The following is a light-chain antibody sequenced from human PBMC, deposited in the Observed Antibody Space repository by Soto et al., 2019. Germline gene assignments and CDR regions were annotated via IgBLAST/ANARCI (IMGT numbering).Light chain of an antibody. V-gene: IGKV3-15*01. CDR3: QQYNNWLTLT. CDR1: QSVSSN. CDR2: GAS. J-gene: IGKJ4*01. Sequence: EIVMTQSPATLSVSPGERATLSCRASQSVSSNLAWYQQKPGQAPRLLIYGASTRATGIPARFSGSGSGIEFTLTISSLQSEDFAVYYCQQYNNWLTLTFGGGTKVEIK.